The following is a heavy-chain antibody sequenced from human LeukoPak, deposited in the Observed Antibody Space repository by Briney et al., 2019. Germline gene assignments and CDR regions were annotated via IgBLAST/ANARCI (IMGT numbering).Heavy chain of an antibody. D-gene: IGHD3-22*01. Sequence: PGGSLRLSCAASGFTFSSYGMHWVRQAPGKGLEWVAFIRYDGSNKYYADSVKGRFTISRDNSKNTLYLQMNSLRAEDTAVYYCAREDDYDHWFDPWGQGTLVTVSS. CDR3: AREDDYDHWFDP. CDR2: IRYDGSNK. J-gene: IGHJ5*02. CDR1: GFTFSSYG. V-gene: IGHV3-30*02.